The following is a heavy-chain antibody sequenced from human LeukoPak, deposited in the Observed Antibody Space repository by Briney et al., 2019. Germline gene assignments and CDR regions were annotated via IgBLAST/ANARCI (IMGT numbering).Heavy chain of an antibody. Sequence: SGPTLVKPTQTLTLTCTFSGFSLSTSGVGVGWIRQPPGKALEWLALIYWNDDKRYSPSLKSRLTITKDTSKNQVVLTMTNMDPVDTATYYCAHSKLDYDFWSGYSTAYNWFDPWGQGTLVTVSS. CDR3: AHSKLDYDFWSGYSTAYNWFDP. D-gene: IGHD3-3*01. CDR1: GFSLSTSGVG. J-gene: IGHJ5*02. CDR2: IYWNDDK. V-gene: IGHV2-5*01.